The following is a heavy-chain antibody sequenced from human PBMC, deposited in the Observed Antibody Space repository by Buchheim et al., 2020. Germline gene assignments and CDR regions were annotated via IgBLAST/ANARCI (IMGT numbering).Heavy chain of an antibody. CDR3: AKDWVAVAGTDWYFDL. Sequence: QVQLVESGGGVVQPGNSLRLSCTASGFTFSTYGMHWVRQAPGKGPEWVALISYDGSNKYYAASVKGRFTISRDNSKNTLYLQMNSLRAEDTAVYYCAKDWVAVAGTDWYFDLWGRGTL. CDR2: ISYDGSNK. CDR1: GFTFSTYG. J-gene: IGHJ2*01. D-gene: IGHD6-19*01. V-gene: IGHV3-30*18.